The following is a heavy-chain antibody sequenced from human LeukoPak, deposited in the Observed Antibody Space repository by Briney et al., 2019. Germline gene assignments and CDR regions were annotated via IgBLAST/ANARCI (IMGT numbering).Heavy chain of an antibody. CDR3: AGAYYYGSGGNGLDV. V-gene: IGHV4-30-4*01. CDR1: GVSISSNNYY. CDR2: IHYTGST. D-gene: IGHD3-10*01. J-gene: IGHJ6*02. Sequence: PSETLSLTCTVSGVSISSNNYYWTWIRQPPGKGLAWIGYIHYTGSTYYNPSLLSRLTISLDTSKNQFSLKLSSVTAADTAMYYCAGAYYYGSGGNGLDVWGQGTTVTVSS.